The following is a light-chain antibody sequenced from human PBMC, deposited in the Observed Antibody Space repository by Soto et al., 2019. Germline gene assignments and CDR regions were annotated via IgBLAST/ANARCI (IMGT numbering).Light chain of an antibody. Sequence: EIVLTQSPTTLSLSPGERATLSCRASQSINSHLAWYQQKPGQAPRLLMYDASNRATDIPARFSGSGSGTDFTLTISSLDPEAFAVYYCQQRSNWPLTFGGGTKLEIK. CDR3: QQRSNWPLT. J-gene: IGKJ4*01. CDR1: QSINSH. V-gene: IGKV3-11*01. CDR2: DAS.